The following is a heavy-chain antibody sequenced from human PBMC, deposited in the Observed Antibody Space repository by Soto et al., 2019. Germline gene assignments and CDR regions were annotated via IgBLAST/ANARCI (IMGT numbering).Heavy chain of an antibody. V-gene: IGHV1-46*01. CDR1: GYTFTSYY. CDR2: INPSGGST. J-gene: IGHJ4*02. D-gene: IGHD3-10*01. CDR3: ARDRHYYGSGSYVFDY. Sequence: QVQLVQSGAEVKKPGASVKVSCKASGYTFTSYYMHWVRQAPGQGLEWMGIINPSGGSTSYAQKFQGRVTMTRDTSTSTVYMELSSLRSEDTAVYYCARDRHYYGSGSYVFDYWGQGTLVTVSS.